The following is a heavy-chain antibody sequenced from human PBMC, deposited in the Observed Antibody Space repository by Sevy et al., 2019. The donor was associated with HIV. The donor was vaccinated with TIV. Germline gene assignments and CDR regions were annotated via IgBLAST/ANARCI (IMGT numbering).Heavy chain of an antibody. J-gene: IGHJ6*02. Sequence: GSLRLSCAASGFTFSDYYMSWIRQAPGKGLEWVSYISSSGSTIYYADSVKGRFTISRDNAKNSLYLQMNSPRAEDTAVYYCARGDCSSTSCYSRLYYGMDVWGQGTTVTVSS. D-gene: IGHD2-2*01. CDR1: GFTFSDYY. V-gene: IGHV3-11*01. CDR2: ISSSGSTI. CDR3: ARGDCSSTSCYSRLYYGMDV.